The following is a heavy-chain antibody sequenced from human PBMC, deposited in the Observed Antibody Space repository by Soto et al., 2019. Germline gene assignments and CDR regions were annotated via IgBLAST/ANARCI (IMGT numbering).Heavy chain of an antibody. CDR3: AKVGSSAWYHNSYFDY. Sequence: LRLSCAASGFTFSSYAMTWVRQAPGKGLEWLSVISSTGSTYFADSVKGRFTISRDNSKNTLSLQMHSLRVDDTAVYYCAKVGSSAWYHNSYFDYWGQGTLVTVSS. CDR1: GFTFSSYA. D-gene: IGHD6-19*01. J-gene: IGHJ4*02. CDR2: ISSTGST. V-gene: IGHV3-23*01.